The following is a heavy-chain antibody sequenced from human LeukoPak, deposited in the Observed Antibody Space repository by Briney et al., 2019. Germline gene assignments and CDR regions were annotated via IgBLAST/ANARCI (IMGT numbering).Heavy chain of an antibody. CDR2: MNPNSGNT. J-gene: IGHJ5*02. D-gene: IGHD4-17*01. CDR1: GYTFTSYD. Sequence: ASVKVSCKASGYTFTSYDINWVRQATGQGLEWMGWMNPNSGNTGYAQRFQGRVTITRNTSISTAYMELSSLRSEDTAVYYCARGLRLGTTKWFDPWGQGTLVTVSS. CDR3: ARGLRLGTTKWFDP. V-gene: IGHV1-8*03.